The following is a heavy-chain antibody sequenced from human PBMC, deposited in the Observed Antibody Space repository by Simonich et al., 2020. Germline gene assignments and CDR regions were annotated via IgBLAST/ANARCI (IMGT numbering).Heavy chain of an antibody. CDR1: GFTFSSYA. CDR3: AKDLGERITMIVVVIDAFDI. J-gene: IGHJ3*02. V-gene: IGHV3-23*01. CDR2: ISGSGGST. Sequence: GGGLVQPGGSLRLSCAASGFTFSSYAMSWVRQAPGKGLEWVSAISGSGGSTYYADSVKGRFTISRDNSKNTLYLQMNSLRAEVTAVYYCAKDLGERITMIVVVIDAFDIWGQGTMVTVSS. D-gene: IGHD3-22*01.